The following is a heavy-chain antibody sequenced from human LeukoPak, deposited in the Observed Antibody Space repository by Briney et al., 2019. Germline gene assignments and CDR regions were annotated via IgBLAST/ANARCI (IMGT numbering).Heavy chain of an antibody. CDR3: ARDVGEYCSSTNCYASHY. J-gene: IGHJ4*02. D-gene: IGHD2-2*01. CDR2: IYISGST. V-gene: IGHV4-4*07. Sequence: PSETLSLTCTVSGGSISSYYWSWIRQPAGKGLEWIGRIYISGSTNYNPSLKSRVTMSVDTSKNQFSLKLSSVTAADTAVYYCARDVGEYCSSTNCYASHYWGQGTLVTVSS. CDR1: GGSISSYY.